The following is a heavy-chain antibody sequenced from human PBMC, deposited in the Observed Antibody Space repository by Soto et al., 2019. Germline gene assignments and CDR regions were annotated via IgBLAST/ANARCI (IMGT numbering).Heavy chain of an antibody. Sequence: PGGSLRLSCAASGFMFSNYWMTWVRQAPGKELEWVANIKQDGSGKFYADSVKGRFTISRDNGKNSLYLQMNSLRVEDTAVYYCGRGVNVDNWGHGTLVTVSS. CDR2: IKQDGSGK. CDR3: GRGVNVDN. V-gene: IGHV3-7*04. D-gene: IGHD2-8*01. J-gene: IGHJ4*01. CDR1: GFMFSNYW.